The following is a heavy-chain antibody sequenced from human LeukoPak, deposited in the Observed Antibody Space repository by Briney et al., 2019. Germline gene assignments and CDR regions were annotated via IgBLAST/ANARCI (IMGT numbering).Heavy chain of an antibody. J-gene: IGHJ4*02. CDR2: ISSSSSYI. Sequence: PGGSLRLSCAASGFTFSSYSMNWVRQAPGKGLEWVSSISSSSSYIYYADSVKGRFTISRDNAKNSLYLQMNSLRAEDTAVYYCARDVEYSYGSYDYWGQGTLVTVSS. CDR3: ARDVEYSYGSYDY. CDR1: GFTFSSYS. V-gene: IGHV3-21*01. D-gene: IGHD5-18*01.